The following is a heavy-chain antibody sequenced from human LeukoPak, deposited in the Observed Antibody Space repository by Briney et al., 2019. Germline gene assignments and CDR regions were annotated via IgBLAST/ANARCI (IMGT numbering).Heavy chain of an antibody. D-gene: IGHD6-19*01. CDR1: GYSISSGYY. CDR3: AGCSSGWSPYYYYMDV. Sequence: SESLSLTCGVSGYSISSGYYGGWIRQPPGQGVWWFGGIYHSGSTYYNPSLKSRVTISVDTSKNQFSLKLSSVTAADTAVYYCAGCSSGWSPYYYYMDVWGKGTTVTVSS. J-gene: IGHJ6*03. V-gene: IGHV4-38-2*01. CDR2: IYHSGST.